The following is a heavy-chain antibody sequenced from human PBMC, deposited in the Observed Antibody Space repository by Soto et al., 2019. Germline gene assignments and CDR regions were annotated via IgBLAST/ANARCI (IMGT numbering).Heavy chain of an antibody. D-gene: IGHD2-15*01. Sequence: QVQLVQSGAEVKKPGASVKVSCKASGYTFTSYYMHWVRQAPGQGLEWMGIINPSGGSTSYAQKLQGRGTMTRDTSTSTVYMELSCLRSEDMAVYYCAAITDIVVVVAGAYAFDIWGQGTMVTVSS. CDR2: INPSGGST. J-gene: IGHJ3*02. V-gene: IGHV1-46*01. CDR3: AAITDIVVVVAGAYAFDI. CDR1: GYTFTSYY.